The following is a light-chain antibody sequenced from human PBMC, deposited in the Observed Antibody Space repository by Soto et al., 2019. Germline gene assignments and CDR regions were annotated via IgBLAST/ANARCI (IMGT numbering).Light chain of an antibody. Sequence: EIVMTQSPATLSVSPGERVTLSCRASQDIRSSLAWYQQKPGQAPRLLIYGASSRATGIPDRFSGSGSGTDFTLTISRLEPEDFAVYYCQQYGSSPVTFGGGTKVDI. CDR1: QDIRSS. V-gene: IGKV3-20*01. J-gene: IGKJ4*01. CDR3: QQYGSSPVT. CDR2: GAS.